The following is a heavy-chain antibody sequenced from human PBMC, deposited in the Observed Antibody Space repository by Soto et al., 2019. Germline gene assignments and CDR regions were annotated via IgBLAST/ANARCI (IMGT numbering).Heavy chain of an antibody. CDR3: ARGGEESSIYGMDV. Sequence: QVQLVESGGGVVQPGRSLRLSCAASGFTFSSYGMHWVRQAPGKGLGWVAVIWYDGSNKYYADSVKGRFTISRDNSKNTLYLQMNSLRAEDTAVYYCARGGEESSIYGMDVWGQGTTVTVSS. CDR2: IWYDGSNK. V-gene: IGHV3-33*01. J-gene: IGHJ6*02. CDR1: GFTFSSYG. D-gene: IGHD3-10*01.